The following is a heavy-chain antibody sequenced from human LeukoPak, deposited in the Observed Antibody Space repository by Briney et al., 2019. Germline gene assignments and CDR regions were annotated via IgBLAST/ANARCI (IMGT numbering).Heavy chain of an antibody. Sequence: GGSLRLSCAASGFTFSSYGMHWVRQAPGKGLEWVAVIWYDGSNKYYADSVKGRFTISRDNSKNTLYLQMNSLRAEDTAVYYCARTPRAAAGRCYFDYWGQGTLVTVSS. V-gene: IGHV3-33*01. CDR1: GFTFSSYG. CDR2: IWYDGSNK. D-gene: IGHD6-13*01. CDR3: ARTPRAAAGRCYFDY. J-gene: IGHJ4*02.